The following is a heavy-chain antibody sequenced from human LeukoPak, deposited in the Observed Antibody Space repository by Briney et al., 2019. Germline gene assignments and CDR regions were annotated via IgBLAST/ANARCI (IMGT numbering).Heavy chain of an antibody. V-gene: IGHV3-30*04. J-gene: IGHJ4*02. CDR1: GFTFSSYA. Sequence: GGSLRLSCAASGFTFSSYAMHWVRQAPGKGLEWVAVISYDGSNKYHADSVKGRSTISRDNSKNTLYLQMNSLRAEDTAVYYCARGAAAGYFDYWGQGTLVTVSS. CDR3: ARGAAAGYFDY. CDR2: ISYDGSNK. D-gene: IGHD6-13*01.